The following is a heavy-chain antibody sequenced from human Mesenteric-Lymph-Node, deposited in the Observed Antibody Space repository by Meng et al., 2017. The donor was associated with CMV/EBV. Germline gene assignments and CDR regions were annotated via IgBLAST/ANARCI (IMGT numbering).Heavy chain of an antibody. CDR2: IKQDGSEK. D-gene: IGHD4/OR15-4a*01. CDR3: ASPGATDY. J-gene: IGHJ4*02. CDR1: GLTFSSSR. V-gene: IGHV3-7*01. Sequence: GGSLRLSCAASGLTFSSSRMHWVCQAAEKGLEWVANIKQDGSEKYYVDSVKGRFTISRDNAKNSLYLQMNSLRAEDTAVYYCASPGATDYWGQGTLVTVSS.